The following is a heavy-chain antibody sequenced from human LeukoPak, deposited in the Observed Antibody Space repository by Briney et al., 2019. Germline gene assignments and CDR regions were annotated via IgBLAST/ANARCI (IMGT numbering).Heavy chain of an antibody. D-gene: IGHD5-24*01. CDR3: ARSRDGYIPDAFDI. V-gene: IGHV4-59*08. Sequence: SETLSLTCTVSGGSISSYYWSWIRQPPGKGLEWIGYIYYSGSTNYNPSLKSRVTISVDTSKNQFSLKLSFVTAADTAVYYCARSRDGYIPDAFDIWGQGTMVTVSS. CDR1: GGSISSYY. J-gene: IGHJ3*02. CDR2: IYYSGST.